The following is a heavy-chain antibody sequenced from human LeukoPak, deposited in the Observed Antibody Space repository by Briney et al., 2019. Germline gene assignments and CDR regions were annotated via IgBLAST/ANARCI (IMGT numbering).Heavy chain of an antibody. CDR1: GFTFSSYS. CDR3: ARDRGYYGSGSYLLYYYYGMDV. D-gene: IGHD3-10*01. V-gene: IGHV3-21*01. Sequence: GSLRLSCAASGFTFSSYSMNWVRQAPGKGLEWVSSISSSSSYIYYADSVKGRFTISRDNAKNSLYLQMNSLRAEDTAVYYCARDRGYYGSGSYLLYYYYGMDVWGQGTTVTVSS. J-gene: IGHJ6*02. CDR2: ISSSSSYI.